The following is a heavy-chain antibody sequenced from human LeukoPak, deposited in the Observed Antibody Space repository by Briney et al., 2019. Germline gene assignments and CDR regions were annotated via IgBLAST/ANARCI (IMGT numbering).Heavy chain of an antibody. CDR1: GGSFSGYY. CDR3: GRGGNGIDI. D-gene: IGHD2-8*01. Sequence: SETLSLTCAVYGGSFSGYYWTWIRQPPGKGLEWIGEINHSGNTNYNPSLKNRLTISVDTSKNQFSLSLSSVTAEDTAVYFCGRGGNGIDIWGQGTTVIVSS. V-gene: IGHV4-34*01. CDR2: INHSGNT. J-gene: IGHJ3*02.